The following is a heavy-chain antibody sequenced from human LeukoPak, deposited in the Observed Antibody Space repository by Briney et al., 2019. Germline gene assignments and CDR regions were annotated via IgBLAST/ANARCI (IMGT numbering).Heavy chain of an antibody. CDR3: ARVIAVAGSDY. CDR1: GYTFTSYY. Sequence: ASVKVSCKASGYTFTSYYMHWVRQAPGQGLEWMGIINPSGGSTSYAQKFQGRVTMTRDTSISTAYMELSRLRSDDTAVYYCARVIAVAGSDYWGQGTLVTVSS. J-gene: IGHJ4*02. CDR2: INPSGGST. D-gene: IGHD6-19*01. V-gene: IGHV1-46*01.